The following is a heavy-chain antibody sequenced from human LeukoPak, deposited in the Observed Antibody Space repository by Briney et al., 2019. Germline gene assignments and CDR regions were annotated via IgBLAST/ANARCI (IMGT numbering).Heavy chain of an antibody. Sequence: PGGSLRLSCAASGFTFNNYNMNWVRQAPGKGLEWVSHISSSSSTIYYADSVKGRFTISRDNAKKSLYLQMNSLRDGDTAVYYCARDLPVAAADYWGQGTLVTVSS. D-gene: IGHD2-2*01. CDR2: ISSSSSTI. CDR3: ARDLPVAAADY. J-gene: IGHJ4*02. V-gene: IGHV3-48*02. CDR1: GFTFNNYN.